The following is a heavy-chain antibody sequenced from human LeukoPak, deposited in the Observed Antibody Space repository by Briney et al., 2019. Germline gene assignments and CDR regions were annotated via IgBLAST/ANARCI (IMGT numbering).Heavy chain of an antibody. V-gene: IGHV4-59*01. Sequence: PSETLSLTCTVSGGSISSYYWSWIRQPPGKGLEWIGYIYYSGGTNYNPSLKSRVTISVDTSKNQFSLKLSSVTAADTAVYYCARDGPYSSGWFDYWGQGTLVTVSS. CDR3: ARDGPYSSGWFDY. CDR2: IYYSGGT. J-gene: IGHJ4*02. D-gene: IGHD6-19*01. CDR1: GGSISSYY.